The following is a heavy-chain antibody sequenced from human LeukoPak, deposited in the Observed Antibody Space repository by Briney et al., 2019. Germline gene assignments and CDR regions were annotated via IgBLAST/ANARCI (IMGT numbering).Heavy chain of an antibody. V-gene: IGHV1-2*02. CDR2: ISPNSGGT. D-gene: IGHD2-21*01. CDR1: GYTFTGYY. CDR3: ASGRTYCGGDCLPSDAFDI. Sequence: ASVKVSCKASGYTFTGYYMHWVRQAPGQGLEWMGWISPNSGGTNYAQKFQGRVTMTRDTSISTAYMELSRLRSDDTAVYYCASGRTYCGGDCLPSDAFDIWGRGTMVAVSS. J-gene: IGHJ3*02.